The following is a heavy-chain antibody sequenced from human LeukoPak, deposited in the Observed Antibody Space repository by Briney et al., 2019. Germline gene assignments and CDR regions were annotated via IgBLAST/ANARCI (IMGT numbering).Heavy chain of an antibody. CDR3: ARSGKDLGYCSGGSCYFSIGRPNKNWFDP. V-gene: IGHV4-38-2*02. CDR2: IYHSGST. Sequence: PSETLSLTCTVSGYSISSGYYWGWIRQPPGKGLEWIGSIYHSGSTYYNPSLKSRVTISVDTSKNQFSLKLSSVTATDTAVYYCARSGKDLGYCSGGSCYFSIGRPNKNWFDPWGQGTLVTVSS. J-gene: IGHJ5*02. D-gene: IGHD2-15*01. CDR1: GYSISSGYY.